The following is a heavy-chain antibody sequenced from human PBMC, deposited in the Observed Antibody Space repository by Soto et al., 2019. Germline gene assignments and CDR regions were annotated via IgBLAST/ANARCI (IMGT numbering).Heavy chain of an antibody. CDR1: GGSISSGGYS. V-gene: IGHV4-30-2*01. Sequence: PSETLSPTCAVSGGSISSGGYSWSWIRQPPGKGLEWIGYIYHSGSTYYNPSLKSRVTISVDRSKNQFSLKLSSVTAADTAVYYCASSITSYYDFWSGYSDAFDIWGQGTMVT. CDR3: ASSITSYYDFWSGYSDAFDI. CDR2: IYHSGST. J-gene: IGHJ3*02. D-gene: IGHD3-3*01.